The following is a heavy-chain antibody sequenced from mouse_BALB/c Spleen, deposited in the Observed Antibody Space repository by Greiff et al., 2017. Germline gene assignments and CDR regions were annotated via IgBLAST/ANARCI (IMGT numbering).Heavy chain of an antibody. J-gene: IGHJ4*01. CDR2: INSNGGST. V-gene: IGHV5-6-3*01. CDR3: ARCGYDDYAMDY. CDR1: GFTFSSYG. Sequence: EVQLVESGGGLVKPGGSLKLSCAASGFTFSSYGMSWVRQTPDKRLELVATINSNGGSTYYPDSVKGRFTISRDNAKNTLYLQMSSLKSEDTAMYYCARCGYDDYAMDYWGQGTSVTVSS. D-gene: IGHD2-2*01.